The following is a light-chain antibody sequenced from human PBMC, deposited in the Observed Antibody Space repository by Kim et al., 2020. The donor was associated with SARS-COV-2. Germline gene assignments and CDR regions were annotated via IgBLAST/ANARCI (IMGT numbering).Light chain of an antibody. Sequence: ITLSCTGTSSDVGGYNYVSWYQQHPGKAPKLMIYDVSNRPSGVSNRFSGSKSGNTASLTISGLQAEDEADYYCSSYTSSSTLNYVFGTGTKVTVL. V-gene: IGLV2-14*03. CDR1: SSDVGGYNY. J-gene: IGLJ1*01. CDR2: DVS. CDR3: SSYTSSSTLNYV.